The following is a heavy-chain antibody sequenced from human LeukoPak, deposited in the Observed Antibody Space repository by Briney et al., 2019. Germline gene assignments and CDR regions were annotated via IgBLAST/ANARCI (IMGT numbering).Heavy chain of an antibody. CDR1: GGSISRYY. V-gene: IGHV4-59*08. Sequence: SETLSLTCTVSGGSISRYYWSWIRQPPGKGLEWIGYIYYSGSTNYNPSLKSRVTISVDTSKNQFSLKLSSVTAADTAVYSCARGGACSLYYYYYYMDVWGKGTTVTVSS. D-gene: IGHD3-16*01. CDR2: IYYSGST. CDR3: ARGGACSLYYYYYYMDV. J-gene: IGHJ6*03.